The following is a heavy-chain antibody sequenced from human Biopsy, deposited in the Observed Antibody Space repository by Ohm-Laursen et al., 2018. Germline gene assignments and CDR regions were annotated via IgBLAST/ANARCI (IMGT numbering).Heavy chain of an antibody. D-gene: IGHD1-1*01. CDR1: GFSLSSTGMR. J-gene: IGHJ4*01. CDR2: IDWDDDK. V-gene: IGHV2-70*04. CDR3: ARTRAHNFCALEF. Sequence: TQTPTLTCSFSGFSLSSTGMRISWVRQPPGKALQCLGRIDWDDDKFYSPSLETRLSLFKDPTTNQVVLTLTDVDPEDIAAYYCARTRAHNFCALEFWGQGILVTVSS.